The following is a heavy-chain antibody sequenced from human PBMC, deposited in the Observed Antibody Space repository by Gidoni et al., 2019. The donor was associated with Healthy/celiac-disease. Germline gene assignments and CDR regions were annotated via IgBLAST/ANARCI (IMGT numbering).Heavy chain of an antibody. V-gene: IGHV3-7*01. Sequence: SLRLSCAASGFTFSSYWMSWVRQAPGKGLEWVANIKQDGSEKYYVDSVKGRFTISRDNAKNSLYLQMNSLRAEDTAVYYCARTYYDFWSGYYTGWYFDYWGQGTLVTVSS. J-gene: IGHJ4*02. D-gene: IGHD3-3*01. CDR1: GFTFSSYW. CDR2: IKQDGSEK. CDR3: ARTYYDFWSGYYTGWYFDY.